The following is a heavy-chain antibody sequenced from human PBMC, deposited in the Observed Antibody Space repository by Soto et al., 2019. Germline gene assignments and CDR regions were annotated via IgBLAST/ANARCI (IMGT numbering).Heavy chain of an antibody. V-gene: IGHV3-23*01. CDR2: ISGSGGST. D-gene: IGHD4-4*01. CDR1: GFTFSSYA. Sequence: GGSLRLSCAASGFTFSSYAMSWVRQAPGKGLEWVSAISGSGGSTYYADSVKGRFTISRDNSKNTLYLQMNSLRAEDTAVYYCAKGAVTHRNYYYYYMDVWGKGTTVTVSS. CDR3: AKGAVTHRNYYYYYMDV. J-gene: IGHJ6*03.